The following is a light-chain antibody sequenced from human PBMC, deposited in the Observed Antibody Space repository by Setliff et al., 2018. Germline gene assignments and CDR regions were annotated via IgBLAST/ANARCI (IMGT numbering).Light chain of an antibody. CDR2: DVT. Sequence: ALTQPRSVSGSPGQSVTISCAGTSSDVGSYDFVSWYQQHPGKAPKLIIYDVTGRPSGVSDRFSGSKSGNTASLTISGLQAEDEADYYCSSYTNSNTYVFGTGTRSPS. CDR3: SSYTNSNTYV. CDR1: SSDVGSYDF. V-gene: IGLV2-11*01. J-gene: IGLJ1*01.